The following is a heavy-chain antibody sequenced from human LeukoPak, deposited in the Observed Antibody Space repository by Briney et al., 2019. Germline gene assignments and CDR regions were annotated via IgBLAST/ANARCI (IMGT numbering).Heavy chain of an antibody. J-gene: IGHJ4*02. D-gene: IGHD3-10*01. CDR3: ARGLLWFGELSGEVY. CDR2: INAGNGNT. V-gene: IGHV1-3*01. CDR1: GYTFTSYA. Sequence: GASVKVSCKASGYTFTSYAMHWVRQAPGQRLEWMGWINAGNGNTKYSQKFQGRVTITRDTSASTAYMELSSLRSEDTAVYYCARGLLWFGELSGEVYWGQGTLVTVSS.